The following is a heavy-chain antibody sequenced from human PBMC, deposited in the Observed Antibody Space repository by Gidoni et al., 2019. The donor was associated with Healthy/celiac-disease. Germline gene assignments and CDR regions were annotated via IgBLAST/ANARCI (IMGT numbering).Heavy chain of an antibody. J-gene: IGHJ6*02. CDR3: AKGDYDFWSGPPYYGMDV. Sequence: EVQLLESGGGLVQPGGTLRLSCAASGFTFSSYAMSGVRQAPGKGLEWVSAISGSGGSTYYADSVKGRFTISRDNSKNTLYLQMNSLRAEDTAVYYCAKGDYDFWSGPPYYGMDVWGQGTTVTVSS. CDR1: GFTFSSYA. V-gene: IGHV3-23*01. D-gene: IGHD3-3*01. CDR2: ISGSGGST.